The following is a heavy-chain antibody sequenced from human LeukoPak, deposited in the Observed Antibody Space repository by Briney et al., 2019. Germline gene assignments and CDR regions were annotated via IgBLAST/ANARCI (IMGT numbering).Heavy chain of an antibody. CDR3: ARRPEFGVLYYMDV. Sequence: GGSLRLSCGASGFTFRAYWMTWVRQAPGRGLDWVANIRQDSSDKYFVDSVKGRFTISRDNAKNSLYLQMNSLRAEDTAVYYCARRPEFGVLYYMDVWGKGTTVTVSS. V-gene: IGHV3-7*01. J-gene: IGHJ6*03. CDR2: IRQDSSDK. D-gene: IGHD3-16*01. CDR1: GFTFRAYW.